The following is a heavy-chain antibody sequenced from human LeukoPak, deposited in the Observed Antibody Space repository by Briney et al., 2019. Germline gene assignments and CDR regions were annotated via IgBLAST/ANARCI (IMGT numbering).Heavy chain of an antibody. D-gene: IGHD6-19*01. CDR1: GDSVSSNTAA. Sequence: SQTLSLTCGISGDSVSSNTAAWNSIRQSPSTGLEWLGRTYYRSKWYNNYAVSVKSRITINPDSSKNQVSLQLNSVTPEDTAMYYCAREDSRGRFDYWGQGTLVTVSS. V-gene: IGHV6-1*01. CDR3: AREDSRGRFDY. CDR2: TYYRSKWYN. J-gene: IGHJ4*02.